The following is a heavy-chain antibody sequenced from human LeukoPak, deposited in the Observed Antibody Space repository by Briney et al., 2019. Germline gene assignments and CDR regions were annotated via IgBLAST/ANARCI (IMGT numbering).Heavy chain of an antibody. Sequence: SETLSPTCTVSGDSISSGNYWGWIRQPPGKGLEWIGSIFHTGSTYYNLSLKSRVTISVDTSKNQFSLRLSSVTAADTAVYYCARDFDGSGYHYVWGQGALVTISS. V-gene: IGHV4-38-2*02. CDR3: ARDFDGSGYHYV. CDR2: IFHTGST. J-gene: IGHJ4*02. CDR1: GDSISSGNY. D-gene: IGHD3-22*01.